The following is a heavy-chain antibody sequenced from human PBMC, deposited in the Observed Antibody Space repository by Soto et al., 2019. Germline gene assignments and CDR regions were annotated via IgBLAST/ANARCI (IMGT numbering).Heavy chain of an antibody. CDR3: ATMADGIAEGYYYSYMDV. V-gene: IGHV5-51*01. J-gene: IGHJ6*03. CDR1: GYSFTSYW. Sequence: PGESLKISCKGSGYSFTSYWIGWVRQMPGKGLEWMGIIYPGDSDTRYSPSFQGQVTISADKSISTAYLQWSSLKASDTAMYYCATMADGIAEGYYYSYMDVWGKGTTVTVSS. D-gene: IGHD2-15*01. CDR2: IYPGDSDT.